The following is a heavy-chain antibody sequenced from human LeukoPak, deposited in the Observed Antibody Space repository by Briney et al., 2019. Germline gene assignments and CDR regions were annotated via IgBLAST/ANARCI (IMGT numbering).Heavy chain of an antibody. Sequence: GGSLRLSCAASGFTVSSNYMTWVRQAPGKGLEWVSVIYSGGITYYADSVKGRFTISRDNSKKTIYLQMNSLRAEDTAVYYCASYNPYYWGQGTLVTVSS. D-gene: IGHD1-1*01. CDR3: ASYNPYY. CDR2: IYSGGIT. CDR1: GFTVSSNY. V-gene: IGHV3-53*01. J-gene: IGHJ4*02.